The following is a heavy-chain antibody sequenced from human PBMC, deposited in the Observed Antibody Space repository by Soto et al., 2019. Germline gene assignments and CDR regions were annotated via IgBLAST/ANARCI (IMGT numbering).Heavy chain of an antibody. V-gene: IGHV1-8*01. J-gene: IGHJ6*03. CDR1: GYTFTSYD. CDR3: ARGIYGDYVGNYYYYMDV. CDR2: MNPNSGNT. D-gene: IGHD4-17*01. Sequence: QVQLVQSGAEVKKPGASVKVSCKASGYTFTSYDINWVRQATGQGLEWMGWMNPNSGNTGYAQKFQGRVTMTRNTSISTAYMELSSLRTEDTAVYYCARGIYGDYVGNYYYYMDVWGKGTTVTVSS.